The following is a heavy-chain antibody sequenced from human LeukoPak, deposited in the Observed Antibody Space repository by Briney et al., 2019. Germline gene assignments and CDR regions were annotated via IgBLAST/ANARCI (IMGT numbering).Heavy chain of an antibody. Sequence: GRSLRLSCAASGFTFTTLSMNWVPQAPGKGLEWVSYITSESGTIYYTHSVKGRFTVSRDNAKNSLYLQMNSLRAEDTAVYYCARAGTTHMDVSGKGTTVTVSS. D-gene: IGHD1-7*01. V-gene: IGHV3-48*01. CDR3: ARAGTTHMDV. J-gene: IGHJ6*03. CDR1: GFTFTTLS. CDR2: ITSESGTI.